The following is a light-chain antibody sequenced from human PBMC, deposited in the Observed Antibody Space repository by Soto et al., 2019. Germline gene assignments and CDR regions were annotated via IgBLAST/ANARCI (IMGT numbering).Light chain of an antibody. CDR3: VSFTTKSSYV. CDR1: ISDVGAYIY. CDR2: DIN. J-gene: IGLJ1*01. V-gene: IGLV2-14*03. Sequence: QSVLTQPASVSGSPGQSITISCTGTISDVGAYIYVSWYQQHPGKAPKLMVYDINNRPSGVSNRFSGSKSANTASLTISGLQADDEADYYCVSFTTKSSYVFGTGTKVTVL.